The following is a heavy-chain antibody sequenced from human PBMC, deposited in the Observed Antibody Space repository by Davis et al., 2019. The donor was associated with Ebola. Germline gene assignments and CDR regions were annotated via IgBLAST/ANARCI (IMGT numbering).Heavy chain of an antibody. CDR1: GYTLTAYY. J-gene: IGHJ6*02. V-gene: IGHV1-2*06. CDR3: ATGVAVAGHYYYYGMDV. Sequence: ASVKVSCKASGYTLTAYYLHWVRQAPGQGLEWMGRINPNSGATNFAQKFQGRIVMTRDTSISTAYMELSRLRYEDTAMYYCATGVAVAGHYYYYGMDVWGQGTTVTVSS. CDR2: INPNSGAT. D-gene: IGHD6-19*01.